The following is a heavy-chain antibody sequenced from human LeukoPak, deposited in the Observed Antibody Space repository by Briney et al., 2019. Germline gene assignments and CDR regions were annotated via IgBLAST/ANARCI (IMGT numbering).Heavy chain of an antibody. CDR3: ARRSGWYPGWFDP. CDR1: GGSISSYY. Sequence: PSETLSLTCTVSGGSISSYYWSWIQQPPGKGLEWIGYIYYSGSTNYNPSLKSRVTISVDTSKNQFSLKLSSVTAADTAVYYCARRSGWYPGWFDPWGQGTLVTVSS. D-gene: IGHD6-19*01. V-gene: IGHV4-59*08. CDR2: IYYSGST. J-gene: IGHJ5*02.